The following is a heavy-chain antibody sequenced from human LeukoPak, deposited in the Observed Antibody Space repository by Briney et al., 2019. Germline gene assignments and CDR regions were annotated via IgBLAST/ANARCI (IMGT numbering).Heavy chain of an antibody. CDR3: VREVPSLDY. Sequence: GGSLRLSCAGSGSTFDNYALARVRQAPGKGLEWVSSISGSGGSVYSAGSVTGRFAISRDNSKNTLYLQMNSLRAEDTAVYYCVREVPSLDYWGQGTLVTVSS. D-gene: IGHD4/OR15-4a*01. CDR2: ISGSGGSV. V-gene: IGHV3-23*01. J-gene: IGHJ4*02. CDR1: GSTFDNYA.